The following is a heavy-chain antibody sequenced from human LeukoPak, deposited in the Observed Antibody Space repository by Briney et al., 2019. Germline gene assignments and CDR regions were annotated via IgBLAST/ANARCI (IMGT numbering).Heavy chain of an antibody. CDR1: GFLFSYYS. Sequence: GGSLRLPCAASGFLFSYYSVNWVRQAPGPGLEWVSCISSRSSTIYAASVKGRSTISRDDAKNSLFLQMTSLRVDDTAVYFCARDGDGHLDYWGQGTLVTASS. CDR2: ISSRSSTI. J-gene: IGHJ4*02. D-gene: IGHD5-24*01. V-gene: IGHV3-48*04. CDR3: ARDGDGHLDY.